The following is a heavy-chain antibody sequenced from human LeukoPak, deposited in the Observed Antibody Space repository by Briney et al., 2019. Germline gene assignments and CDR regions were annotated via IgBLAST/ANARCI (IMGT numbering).Heavy chain of an antibody. CDR1: GFTFSSYA. D-gene: IGHD3-22*01. J-gene: IGHJ4*02. V-gene: IGHV3-23*01. CDR3: AKGVTYYYDSSGYYFSNYFDY. CDR2: ISGSGGST. Sequence: GGSLRLSCAASGFTFSSYAMSWVRQAPGKGLEWVSAISGSGGSTYYADSVKGRFTISRDNSKNTLYLQMNSLRAEDTAVYYCAKGVTYYYDSSGYYFSNYFDYWGQGTLVTASS.